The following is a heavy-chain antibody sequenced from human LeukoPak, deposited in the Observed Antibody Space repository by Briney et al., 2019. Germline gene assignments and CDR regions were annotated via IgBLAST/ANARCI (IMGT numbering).Heavy chain of an antibody. CDR2: INHSGST. CDR3: ARVRFYYGSGSYYFDY. J-gene: IGHJ4*02. Sequence: SETLSLTCAVYGGSFSGYYWSWIRQPPGKGLEWIGEINHSGSTNHNPSLKSRVTISVDTSKNQFSLKLSSVTAADTAVYYCARVRFYYGSGSYYFDYWGQGTLVTVSS. CDR1: GGSFSGYY. D-gene: IGHD3-10*01. V-gene: IGHV4-34*01.